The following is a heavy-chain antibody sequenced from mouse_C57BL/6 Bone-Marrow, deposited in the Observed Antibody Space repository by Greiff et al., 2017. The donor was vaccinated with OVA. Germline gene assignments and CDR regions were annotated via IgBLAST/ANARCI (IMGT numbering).Heavy chain of an antibody. Sequence: EVKLVESGGDLVKPGGSLKLSCAASGFTFSSYGMSWVRQTPDKRLEWVATISSGGSYTYYTDSVKGRFTISIDNAKNTLYLQMSSLKSEDTAMDYCARHGDDYGSSHDYWGQGTTLTVSS. CDR2: ISSGGSYT. CDR1: GFTFSSYG. J-gene: IGHJ2*01. D-gene: IGHD1-1*01. V-gene: IGHV5-6*02. CDR3: ARHGDDYGSSHDY.